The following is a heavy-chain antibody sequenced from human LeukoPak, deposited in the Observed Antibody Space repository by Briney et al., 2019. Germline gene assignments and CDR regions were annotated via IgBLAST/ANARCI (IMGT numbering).Heavy chain of an antibody. D-gene: IGHD5-18*01. Sequence: GGSLRLSCAASGFTVSSNYMSWVRQAPGKGLEWVSAIYSGGSTYYADSVKGRFTISRDNSKNTLYLQMSSLRVEDTAVYYCARGPETAMVPRYWGQGTLVTVSS. CDR2: IYSGGST. V-gene: IGHV3-53*01. J-gene: IGHJ4*02. CDR1: GFTVSSNY. CDR3: ARGPETAMVPRY.